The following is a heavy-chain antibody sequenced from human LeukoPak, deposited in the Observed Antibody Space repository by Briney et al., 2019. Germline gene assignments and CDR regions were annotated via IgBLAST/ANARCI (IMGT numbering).Heavy chain of an antibody. J-gene: IGHJ4*02. CDR2: ISSGGTYE. V-gene: IGHV3-30*07. CDR3: RYYDSSGYLNRYYFDY. Sequence: PGKSLRLSCAASGFTFSNYAMHWVRQAPGKGLEWVSLISSGGTYEYYADSVKGRFTISRDNSKNTLYLQMNSLRAEDTAVYYCRYYDSSGYLNRYYFDYWGQGTLVTVSS. CDR1: GFTFSNYA. D-gene: IGHD3-22*01.